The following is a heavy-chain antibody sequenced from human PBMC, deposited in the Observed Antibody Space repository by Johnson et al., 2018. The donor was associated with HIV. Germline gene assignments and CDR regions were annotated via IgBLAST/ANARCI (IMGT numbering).Heavy chain of an antibody. CDR2: ISSNGGST. Sequence: VQLVESGGGLVQPGGSLRLSCAASGFTFSMYAMHWVRQAPGKGLEYVSAISSNGGSTYYANSVKGRFTISRDNSKNTLYLQMNSLRAEDTAVYYCARDDCSGGSSYSVAFDIWGQGTMVTVSS. J-gene: IGHJ3*02. V-gene: IGHV3-64*01. D-gene: IGHD2-15*01. CDR3: ARDDCSGGSSYSVAFDI. CDR1: GFTFSMYA.